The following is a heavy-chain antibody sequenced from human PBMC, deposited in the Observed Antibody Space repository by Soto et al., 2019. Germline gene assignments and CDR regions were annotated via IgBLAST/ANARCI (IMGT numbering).Heavy chain of an antibody. Sequence: QVQLVQSGAEVKKPGSSVNVSCKTSGGTFGNSAVTWVRQAPGQGLEWLGGIVPMFGTANYAQKFQGRVTITADESTITAYMDLNSLKTDDTAVYYCARDGDPQSAFWSGPLGGGRFDPWGQGTLVTVSS. CDR1: GGTFGNSA. J-gene: IGHJ5*02. CDR3: ARDGDPQSAFWSGPLGGGRFDP. V-gene: IGHV1-69*12. CDR2: IVPMFGTA. D-gene: IGHD3-3*01.